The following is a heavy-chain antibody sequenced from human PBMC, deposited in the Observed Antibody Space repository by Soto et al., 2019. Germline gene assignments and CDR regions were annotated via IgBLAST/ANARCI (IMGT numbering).Heavy chain of an antibody. J-gene: IGHJ6*02. CDR1: GGTFSSYA. V-gene: IGHV1-69*13. CDR2: IIPIFGTA. CDR3: ARDWTGVLSSTIVLYGMDA. D-gene: IGHD2-2*01. Sequence: SVKVSCKASGGTFSSYAISWVRQAPGQGLEWMGGIIPIFGTANYAQKFQGRDTITADESTSTAYMELSSLRSEDTAVYYCARDWTGVLSSTIVLYGMDAWGQGTTVTVSS.